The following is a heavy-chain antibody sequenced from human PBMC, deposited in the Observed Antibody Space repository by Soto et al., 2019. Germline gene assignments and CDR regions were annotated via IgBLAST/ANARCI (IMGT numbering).Heavy chain of an antibody. D-gene: IGHD3-10*01. J-gene: IGHJ3*01. CDR1: GFSFNSHG. CDR2: IWYDGSNK. Sequence: QVQLVESGGGVVQPGRSLRVSCAASGFSFNSHGMHWVRQAPGKGLEWVSLIWYDGSNKYYTDSVKGRFTVSRDNSKNTVYLQMNSLRAEDTAVYYCARDGAWFGEFLDAFDFWGQGTMVTVSS. CDR3: ARDGAWFGEFLDAFDF. V-gene: IGHV3-33*01.